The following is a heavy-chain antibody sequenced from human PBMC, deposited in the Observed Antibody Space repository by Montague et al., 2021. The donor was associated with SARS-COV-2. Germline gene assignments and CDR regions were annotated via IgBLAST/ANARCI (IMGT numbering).Heavy chain of an antibody. CDR1: GGSISDNNW. CDR3: ARDIWEPEVRSRGWFDP. J-gene: IGHJ5*02. Sequence: SETLSLTCGVSGGSISDNNWWGWVRQSPETGLEWIGEISLGGHTDYNPSLKSRVTISLDKSKNQFSLKLTSVTAADTAVYYCARDIWEPEVRSRGWFDPWGQGILVTVSS. CDR2: ISLGGHT. D-gene: IGHD1-26*01. V-gene: IGHV4-4*02.